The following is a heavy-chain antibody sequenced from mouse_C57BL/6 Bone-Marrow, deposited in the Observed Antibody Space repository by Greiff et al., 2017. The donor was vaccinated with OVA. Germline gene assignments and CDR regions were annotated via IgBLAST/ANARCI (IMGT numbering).Heavy chain of an antibody. CDR1: GYAFTNYL. D-gene: IGHD1-1*01. CDR2: INPGSGGT. Sequence: QVQLQQSGAELVRPGTSVKVSCKASGYAFTNYLIEWVKQRPGQGLEWIGVINPGSGGTNYNEKFKGKATLTADKSSSTAYMQLSSLTSEDSAVYFCARGSIYYYGSSSYYYAMDYWGQGTSVTVSS. V-gene: IGHV1-54*01. CDR3: ARGSIYYYGSSSYYYAMDY. J-gene: IGHJ4*01.